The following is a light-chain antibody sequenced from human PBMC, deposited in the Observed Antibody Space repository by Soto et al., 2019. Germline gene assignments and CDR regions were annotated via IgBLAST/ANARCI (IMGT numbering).Light chain of an antibody. CDR3: QQCGGAPRSLT. CDR1: QSISSSY. CDR2: GAS. Sequence: EIVLTQSPGTLSLSPGERATLSCRASQSISSSYLAWYQQIPGQAPRLLIYGASSRATGTPDRFNGGRSGTDITLTISRLEPEDFAVYYCQQCGGAPRSLTFGQGTRLEIK. V-gene: IGKV3-20*01. J-gene: IGKJ5*01.